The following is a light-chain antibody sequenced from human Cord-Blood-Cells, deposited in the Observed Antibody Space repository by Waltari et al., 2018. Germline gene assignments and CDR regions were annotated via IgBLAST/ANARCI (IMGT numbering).Light chain of an antibody. CDR3: QQYNNWPPWT. J-gene: IGKJ1*01. Sequence: EIVMTQSPATLSVSPGERVPLSCRASQSVSSNLAWYQQKPGQAPRLLIYGASTRATGSPARFSGSGSGTEFTLTISSLQSEDFAVYYCQQYNNWPPWTFGQGTKVEIK. CDR1: QSVSSN. CDR2: GAS. V-gene: IGKV3-15*01.